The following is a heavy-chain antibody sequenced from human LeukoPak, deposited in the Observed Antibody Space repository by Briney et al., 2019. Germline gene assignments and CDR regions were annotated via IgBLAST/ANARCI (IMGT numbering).Heavy chain of an antibody. J-gene: IGHJ4*02. CDR2: WYHSKNT. CDR3: ARSGSGYLRYYFYY. Sequence: SDTLSLPRTVSVYSINSDYYWGWIRQPPGKGLEWIGSWYHSKNTYYNPSLKTRVTIPLDTSKNQLSLKLNSVTAADTAVYNCARSGSGYLRYYFYYSGEGTLVTLS. CDR1: VYSINSDYY. V-gene: IGHV4-38-2*02. D-gene: IGHD3-10*01.